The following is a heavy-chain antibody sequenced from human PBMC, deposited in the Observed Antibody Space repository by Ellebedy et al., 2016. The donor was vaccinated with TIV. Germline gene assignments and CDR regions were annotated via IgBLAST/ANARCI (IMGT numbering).Heavy chain of an antibody. CDR1: GFTFSSYG. CDR2: IWYDGSNK. J-gene: IGHJ5*02. V-gene: IGHV3-33*08. D-gene: IGHD1-20*01. CDR3: ARDPSPPYNWNHPFWFDP. Sequence: PGGSLRLSCAASGFTFSSYGMHWVRQAPGKGLEWVAVIWYDGSNKYYADSVKGRFTISRDNSKNTLYLQMNSLRAEDTAVYYCARDPSPPYNWNHPFWFDPWGQGTLVTVSS.